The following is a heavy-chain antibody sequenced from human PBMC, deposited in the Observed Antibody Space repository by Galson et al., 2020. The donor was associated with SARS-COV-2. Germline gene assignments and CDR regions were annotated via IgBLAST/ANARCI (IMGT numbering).Heavy chain of an antibody. D-gene: IGHD1-1*01. CDR3: ARERLEY. CDR2: IRSSSGTI. J-gene: IGHJ4*02. Sequence: GGSLRLSCAASGFTFSSYTMNWVRQAPVKGLELVAYIRSSSGTIYYADSVKGRFTISRDNAKNSLYLQLHSLTVEDTAVYYCARERLEYWGQGTLVSVSA. V-gene: IGHV3-48*04. CDR1: GFTFSSYT.